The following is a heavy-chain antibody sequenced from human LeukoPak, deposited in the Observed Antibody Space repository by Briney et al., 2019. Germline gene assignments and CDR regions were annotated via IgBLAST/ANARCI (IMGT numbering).Heavy chain of an antibody. Sequence: GGSLRLSCAVSEFPFSKAWMSWVRQAPGRGLEWVGRIKSKTDGGTTDYAAPVKGRFTISRDDSKNTLYLQMNSLKTEDTAVYYCTSVGFGPYYFDNWGQGTLVTVSS. J-gene: IGHJ4*02. CDR3: TSVGFGPYYFDN. D-gene: IGHD3-10*01. CDR2: IKSKTDGGTT. V-gene: IGHV3-15*01. CDR1: EFPFSKAW.